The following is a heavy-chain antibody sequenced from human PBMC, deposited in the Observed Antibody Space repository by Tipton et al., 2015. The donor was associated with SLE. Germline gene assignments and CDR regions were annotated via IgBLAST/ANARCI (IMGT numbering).Heavy chain of an antibody. Sequence: TLSLTCSVSGGSITSLSYCWSWIRQSAGKGLEWIGRIYSSGSTIYNPSLKSRVTISVDTSKNQFSLKLSSLTAADTAVYNCARSSLGPGVFDIWGQGTMVTVSS. V-gene: IGHV4-61*02. J-gene: IGHJ3*02. CDR1: GGSITSLSYC. D-gene: IGHD3-10*01. CDR3: ARSSLGPGVFDI. CDR2: IYSSGST.